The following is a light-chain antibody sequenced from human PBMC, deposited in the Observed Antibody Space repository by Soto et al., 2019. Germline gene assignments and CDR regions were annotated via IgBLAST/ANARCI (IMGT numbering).Light chain of an antibody. CDR2: DAS. CDR1: QSIGGW. Sequence: DIQMTQSPSTLSASVGDSVTITCRASQSIGGWLAWYQQKPGKAPKLLIYDASSLEGGVPSRSSGSGSGTEFTLTISGLQPDDFATYYCQHYNNYPWTFGQGTKVEI. V-gene: IGKV1-5*01. CDR3: QHYNNYPWT. J-gene: IGKJ1*01.